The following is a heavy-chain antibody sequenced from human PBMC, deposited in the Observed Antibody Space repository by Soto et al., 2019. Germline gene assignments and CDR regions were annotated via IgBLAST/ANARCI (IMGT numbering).Heavy chain of an antibody. CDR2: IYPGDSDT. V-gene: IGHV5-51*01. CDR3: ARTARIAAAHNWFDP. J-gene: IGHJ5*02. Sequence: GESLKISFKGSGYSFTSYWIGWVRQMPGKGLEWVGIIYPGDSDTRYSPSFQGQVTISADKSISTAYLQWSSLKASDTAMYYCARTARIAAAHNWFDPWGQGTLVTVS. D-gene: IGHD6-13*01. CDR1: GYSFTSYW.